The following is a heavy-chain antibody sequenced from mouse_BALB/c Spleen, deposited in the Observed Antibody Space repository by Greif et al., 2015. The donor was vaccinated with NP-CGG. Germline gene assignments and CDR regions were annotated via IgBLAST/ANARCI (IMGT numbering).Heavy chain of an antibody. J-gene: IGHJ2*01. Sequence: VHLVESGAELAKPGASVKMSCKASGYTFTSYWMHWVKQRPGQGLEWIGYINPSTGYTEYNQKFKDKATLTADKSSSTAYMQLSSLTSEDSAVYYCARKGTTVVDYFDYWGQGTTLTVSS. CDR3: ARKGTTVVDYFDY. D-gene: IGHD1-1*01. CDR2: INPSTGYT. V-gene: IGHV1-7*01. CDR1: GYTFTSYW.